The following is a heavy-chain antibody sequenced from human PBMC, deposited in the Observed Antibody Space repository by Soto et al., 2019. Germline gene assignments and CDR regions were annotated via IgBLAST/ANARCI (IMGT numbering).Heavy chain of an antibody. J-gene: IGHJ4*02. CDR1: GDSVSSVGFH. V-gene: IGHV4-30-4*01. CDR2: IYNGGST. Sequence: SETLSLTCTVSGDSVSSVGFHWAWLRRPPGKGLEWIGYIYNGGSTYYRPSLESRMHTSLDATRNHYSLRLTSVTAADTAVYFCARAPVGLDTISYFDYWGQGKLVTVSS. CDR3: ARAPVGLDTISYFDY. D-gene: IGHD3-3*01.